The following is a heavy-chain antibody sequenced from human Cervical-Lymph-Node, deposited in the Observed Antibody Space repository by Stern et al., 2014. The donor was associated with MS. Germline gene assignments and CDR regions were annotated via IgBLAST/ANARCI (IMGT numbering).Heavy chain of an antibody. Sequence: QLVQSGAEVTKPGASVKVSCKASGYTFTSYYLHWVRQAPGEGLEWMGVINPSGDGTTYAQKFQGRLTMTTDPSTSTLYMELSSLRSEDTAVYYCTRPLAGTTLLFDYWGQGTLVPVSS. D-gene: IGHD1-1*01. CDR3: TRPLAGTTLLFDY. V-gene: IGHV1-46*03. CDR2: INPSGDGT. CDR1: GYTFTSYY. J-gene: IGHJ4*02.